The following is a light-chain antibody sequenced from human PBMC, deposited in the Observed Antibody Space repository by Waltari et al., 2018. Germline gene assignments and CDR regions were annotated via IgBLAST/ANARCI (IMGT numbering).Light chain of an antibody. CDR2: DAS. V-gene: IGKV3-11*01. Sequence: EIVLTQSPATLSLSPGERATLSGRASQSVSRYLAWYQQKPGQAPRLLIYDASNRATGIPARFSGSGSGTDFTLTISSLEPEDFAVYYCQRRGHWPPGATFGPGTRVDIK. CDR1: QSVSRY. J-gene: IGKJ3*01. CDR3: QRRGHWPPGAT.